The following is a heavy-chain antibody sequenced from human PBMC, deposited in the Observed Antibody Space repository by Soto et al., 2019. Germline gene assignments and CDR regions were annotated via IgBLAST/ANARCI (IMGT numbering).Heavy chain of an antibody. CDR2: IYYSGST. CDR3: ARRGYNDAFDI. Sequence: SETLSLTCTVSGGSISSYYWSWIRQPPGKGLGWIGYIYYSGSTNYNPSLKSRVTISVDTSKNQFSLKLSSVTAADTAVYYCARRGYNDAFDIWGQGTMVTVSS. J-gene: IGHJ3*02. CDR1: GGSISSYY. D-gene: IGHD5-12*01. V-gene: IGHV4-59*01.